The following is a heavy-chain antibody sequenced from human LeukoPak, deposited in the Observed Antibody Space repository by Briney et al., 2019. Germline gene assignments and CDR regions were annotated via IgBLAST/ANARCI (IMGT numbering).Heavy chain of an antibody. CDR1: GFTFSSYG. CDR2: IPYDGTNK. D-gene: IGHD3-16*01. V-gene: IGHV3-30*18. J-gene: IGHJ3*02. Sequence: PGGSLRLSCAASGFTFSSYGMHWARQAPGKGLEWVAVIPYDGTNKYYADSVKGRFTISRDNSKNTVYLQLNSLRAEDTAVYYCAKDRQYDWGAFDIWGQGTMVTVSS. CDR3: AKDRQYDWGAFDI.